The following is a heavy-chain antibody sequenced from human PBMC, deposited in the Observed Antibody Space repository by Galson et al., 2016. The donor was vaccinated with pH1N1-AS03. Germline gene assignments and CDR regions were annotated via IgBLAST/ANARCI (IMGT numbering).Heavy chain of an antibody. CDR2: IYGGGDT. D-gene: IGHD3-22*01. J-gene: IGHJ4*02. Sequence: SLRLSCAASGFTINNNYMSWVRQAPGKGLEWVSVIYGGGDTFYADSVKGRFTISRDNSKNTVYLQMNSLRAEDTAVYYCARGQGYNSGYFDTDYWGRGTLVTVSS. CDR3: ARGQGYNSGYFDTDY. V-gene: IGHV3-66*01. CDR1: GFTINNNY.